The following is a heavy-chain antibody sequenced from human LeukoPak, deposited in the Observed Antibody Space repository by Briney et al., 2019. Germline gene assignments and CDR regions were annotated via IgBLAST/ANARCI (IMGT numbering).Heavy chain of an antibody. V-gene: IGHV4-31*03. D-gene: IGHD4-17*01. Sequence: SQTLSLTCTVSGGSISSGGYYWSWIRQHPGKGLEWIGYIYNSGATYYNPSLKSRLTILVDTSQNQFSLKMSSVTAADTAVYYCARVNGDARFDYWGQGTLVTVSS. J-gene: IGHJ4*02. CDR3: ARVNGDARFDY. CDR2: IYNSGAT. CDR1: GGSISSGGYY.